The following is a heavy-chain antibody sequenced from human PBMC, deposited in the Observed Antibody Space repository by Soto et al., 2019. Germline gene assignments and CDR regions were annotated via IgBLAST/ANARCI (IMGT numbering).Heavy chain of an antibody. Sequence: EVQLVESGGGLGQPGGSLRLSCAASGFTFSSYSMNWVREAPGKGLEWVSYISSSSSTIYYADSVKGRFTISRDNAKNSLYLQMNSLRDEDTAVYYCAREAYSRGLNWFDPWGQGTLVTVSS. CDR1: GFTFSSYS. CDR3: AREAYSRGLNWFDP. J-gene: IGHJ5*02. V-gene: IGHV3-48*02. CDR2: ISSSSSTI. D-gene: IGHD6-19*01.